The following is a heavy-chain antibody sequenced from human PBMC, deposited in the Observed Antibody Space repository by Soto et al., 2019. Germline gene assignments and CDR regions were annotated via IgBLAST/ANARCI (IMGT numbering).Heavy chain of an antibody. J-gene: IGHJ4*02. CDR2: INSDGSST. V-gene: IGHV3-74*01. D-gene: IGHD6-13*01. CDR1: GFTFSNYW. CDR3: AKGFGSSWSYFDY. Sequence: GGSLRLSCAASGFTFSNYWMHWVRRAPGQGLVWVSRINSDGSSTSYADSVKGRFTISRDNAKNTLYLQMNSLRAEDTAVYYCAKGFGSSWSYFDYWGQGALVTVSS.